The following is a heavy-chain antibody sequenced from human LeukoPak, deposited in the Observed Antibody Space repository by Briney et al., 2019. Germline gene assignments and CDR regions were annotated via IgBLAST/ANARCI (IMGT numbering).Heavy chain of an antibody. CDR3: AKGGHRINYRFDP. Sequence: GGSLSHSCAASGFTFSSYAMSWVRQAPGKGLEWVSAISGSGGSTYYADSVKGRFTISRGNSKNTLYLQMNSLRAEDTAVYYCAKGGHRINYRFDPWGQGTLVTVSS. CDR1: GFTFSSYA. J-gene: IGHJ5*02. D-gene: IGHD4-11*01. CDR2: ISGSGGST. V-gene: IGHV3-23*01.